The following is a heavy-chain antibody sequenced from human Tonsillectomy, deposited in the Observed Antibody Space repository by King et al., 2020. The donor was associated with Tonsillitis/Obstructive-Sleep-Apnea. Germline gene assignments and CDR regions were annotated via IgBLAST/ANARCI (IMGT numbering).Heavy chain of an antibody. D-gene: IGHD3-9*01. CDR3: ARGDLLTGYYASTDFDY. V-gene: IGHV4-34*01. Sequence: VQLQQWGAGLLKPSETLSLTCAVYGGSFSAYYWSGIRQPPGRGLEWIGEINHSGSTKYHPSLKGRVIISLDTSKNQSSLKLSSVTAADTAVYYLARGDLLTGYYASTDFDYWGQGTLVTVSS. CDR1: GGSFSAYY. J-gene: IGHJ4*02. CDR2: INHSGST.